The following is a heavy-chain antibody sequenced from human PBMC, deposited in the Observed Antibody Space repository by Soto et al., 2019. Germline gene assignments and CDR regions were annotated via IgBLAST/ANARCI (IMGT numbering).Heavy chain of an antibody. V-gene: IGHV4-4*02. CDR1: GGSISSSNW. J-gene: IGHJ6*02. D-gene: IGHD5-18*01. Sequence: SETLSLTCAVSGGSISSSNWWSCVRQPPGKGLEWIGEIYHSGSTNYNPSLKSRVTISVDKSKNQFSLKLSSVTAADTAVYYCATGYSYGYGYYYGMDVWGQGTTVTVSS. CDR2: IYHSGST. CDR3: ATGYSYGYGYYYGMDV.